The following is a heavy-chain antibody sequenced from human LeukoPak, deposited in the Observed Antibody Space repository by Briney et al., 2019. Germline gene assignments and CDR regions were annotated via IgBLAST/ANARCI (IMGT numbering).Heavy chain of an antibody. J-gene: IGHJ4*02. CDR3: STPSF. CDR2: IKSKTDGGTI. CDR1: GFIFTNAW. Sequence: PGGSLRLSCATSGFIFTNAWMKWVRQAPGEGLEWVGRIKSKTDGGTIDYAAPVKGRFTISRDDSKNTLYLQMDNLKTEDTAIYYCSTPSFWGQGTLVTVSS. V-gene: IGHV3-15*07.